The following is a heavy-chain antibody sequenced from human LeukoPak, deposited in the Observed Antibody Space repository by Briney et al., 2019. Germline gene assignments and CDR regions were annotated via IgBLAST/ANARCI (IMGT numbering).Heavy chain of an antibody. D-gene: IGHD3-22*01. CDR3: AISRKYYYDSSGYLDY. Sequence: GASVKVSCKASGYTFTSYGISWVRQAPGQGLEWMGWISAYNGNTNYAQKLQGRVTMTTDTSTSTAYMELRSLRSDDTAVYYCAISRKYYYDSSGYLDYWGQGTLVTVSS. J-gene: IGHJ4*02. V-gene: IGHV1-18*01. CDR1: GYTFTSYG. CDR2: ISAYNGNT.